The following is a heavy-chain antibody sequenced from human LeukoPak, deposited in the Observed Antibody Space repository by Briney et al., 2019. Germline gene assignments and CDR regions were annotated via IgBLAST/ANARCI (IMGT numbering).Heavy chain of an antibody. CDR3: ARETVAEHTFDV. V-gene: IGHV4-30-2*01. CDR2: IYHSGST. D-gene: IGHD4-23*01. CDR1: GGSISSGDYY. Sequence: SETLSLTCTVSGGSISSGDYYWSWIRQPPGKGLEWIGYIYHSGSTYYNPSLESRLSISVDTSKNQFSLRVTSVTAADTAVYYYARETVAEHTFDVWGQGTLVTVSS. J-gene: IGHJ3*01.